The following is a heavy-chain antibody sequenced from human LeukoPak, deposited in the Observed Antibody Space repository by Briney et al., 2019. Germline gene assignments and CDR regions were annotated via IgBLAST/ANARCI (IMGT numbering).Heavy chain of an antibody. CDR3: ARGPYYYGSGIRS. CDR1: GITFSSYA. V-gene: IGHV3-30*04. J-gene: IGHJ4*02. Sequence: GGSLRLSCAASGITFSSYAMHWVRQAPGKGLEWVAVISYDGSNKYYADSVKGRFTISRDNSKNTLYLQMNSLRAEDTAVYYCARGPYYYGSGIRSWGQGTLVTVSS. CDR2: ISYDGSNK. D-gene: IGHD3-10*01.